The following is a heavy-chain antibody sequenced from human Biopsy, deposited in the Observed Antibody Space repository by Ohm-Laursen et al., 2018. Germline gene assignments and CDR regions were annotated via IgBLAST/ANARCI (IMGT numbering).Heavy chain of an antibody. CDR3: ARLGSGDYFPTFFDF. CDR1: GVSINGGRSY. D-gene: IGHD5-12*01. V-gene: IGHV4-31*02. CDR2: IFYSANT. J-gene: IGHJ4*02. Sequence: TLSLTWTVSGVSINGGRSYWNWIRHHPGKGLEWIGNIFYSANTHYNPSLKSRVTISVDTSKNQFSLKLSSVTAADTAVYYCARLGSGDYFPTFFDFWGQGALVTVSS.